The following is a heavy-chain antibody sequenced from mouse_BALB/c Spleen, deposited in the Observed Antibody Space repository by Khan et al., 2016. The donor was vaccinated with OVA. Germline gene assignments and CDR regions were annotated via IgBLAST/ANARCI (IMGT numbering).Heavy chain of an antibody. Sequence: QVQLQQSGAELARPGASVKLSCKASGYSFTDYYINWVKHRTGQGLEWIGEISPGSGDTYYYEKFKGKATLTADKSSTTAYMQLSSLTSEASAVYFGARRNYFGDTFAYWGQGTLVTVS. CDR3: ARRNYFGDTFAY. CDR2: ISPGSGDT. CDR1: GYSFTDYY. D-gene: IGHD1-2*01. V-gene: IGHV1-77*01. J-gene: IGHJ3*01.